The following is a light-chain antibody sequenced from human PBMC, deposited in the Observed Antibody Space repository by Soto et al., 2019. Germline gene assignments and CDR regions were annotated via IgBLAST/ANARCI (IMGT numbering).Light chain of an antibody. J-gene: IGLJ2*01. CDR2: EVS. Sequence: QSALTQPPSASGSPGQSVTISCTGTSSDIGAYNYVSWYQQHPGKAPKLMIYEVSKRPSGVPDRFSGSKSGNTASLTVSGLQADDEADYYCSSYAGNNILVFVGGTKLTVL. CDR3: SSYAGNNILV. V-gene: IGLV2-8*01. CDR1: SSDIGAYNY.